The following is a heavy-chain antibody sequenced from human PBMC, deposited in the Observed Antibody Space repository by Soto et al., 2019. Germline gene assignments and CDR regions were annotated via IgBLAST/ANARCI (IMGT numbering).Heavy chain of an antibody. J-gene: IGHJ6*02. CDR1: GYSFTSYW. D-gene: IGHD3-10*01. V-gene: IGHV5-51*01. Sequence: GESLKISCKGSGYSFTSYWMGWVRQMPGKGLEWMGIIYPGDSDTRYSPSFQGQVTISADKSISTAYLQWSSLKASDTAMYYCARAMVRGYYYYGMDVWGQGTTVTSP. CDR3: ARAMVRGYYYYGMDV. CDR2: IYPGDSDT.